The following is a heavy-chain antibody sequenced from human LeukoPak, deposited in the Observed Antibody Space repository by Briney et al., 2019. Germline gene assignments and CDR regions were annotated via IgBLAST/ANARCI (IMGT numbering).Heavy chain of an antibody. D-gene: IGHD2-21*02. Sequence: GGSLRLSCVASGFTVSSNYMSWVRQAPGKGLEWVSVIFGDGSTYYADSVKGRFTISRDNSKNTLYLQMNSLRAEDTAVYYCAKADGLPPDFDYWGQGTLVTVSS. CDR2: IFGDGST. J-gene: IGHJ4*02. CDR1: GFTVSSNY. V-gene: IGHV3-53*01. CDR3: AKADGLPPDFDY.